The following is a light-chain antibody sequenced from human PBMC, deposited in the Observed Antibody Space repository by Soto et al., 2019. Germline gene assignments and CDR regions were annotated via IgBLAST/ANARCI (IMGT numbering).Light chain of an antibody. CDR3: LQRRYRRPPA. Sequence: EIVLTQCPATLSLSPGERATLFCRASQSVSSYLVLYQQKPGQAPRLLIYYASNKAAGIPARFSRSGSGRDFIRTINNRQGDEYAAGVCLQRRYRRPPALGLGTRLEIK. J-gene: IGKJ5*01. CDR1: QSVSSY. CDR2: YAS. V-gene: IGKV3-11*02.